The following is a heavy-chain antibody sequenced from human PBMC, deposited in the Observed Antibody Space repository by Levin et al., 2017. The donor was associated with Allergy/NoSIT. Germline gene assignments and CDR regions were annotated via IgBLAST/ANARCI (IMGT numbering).Heavy chain of an antibody. Sequence: GESLKISCAASGITCSNAWMSWARQAPGKGLEWVGRIKSNTDGGTTEYAAPVKGRFSIPRHDSKNTLFPQMNSLKTEDTAIYFCTADSSSWYYFGYRGQGTLVTVSS. D-gene: IGHD6-13*01. CDR3: TADSSSWYYFGY. CDR2: IKSNTDGGTT. CDR1: GITCSNAW. J-gene: IGHJ4*02. V-gene: IGHV3-15*01.